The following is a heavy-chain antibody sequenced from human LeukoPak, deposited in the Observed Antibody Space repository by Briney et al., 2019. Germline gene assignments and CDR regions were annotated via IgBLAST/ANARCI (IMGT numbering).Heavy chain of an antibody. CDR3: ARGISSGWYYYYYGMDV. CDR1: GYTFTSYD. J-gene: IGHJ6*02. CDR2: MNPNSGNT. Sequence: GASVKVSCKASGYTFTSYDINWVRQATGQVLEWMGWMNPNSGNTGYAQKFQGRVTMTRSTSISTAYMELSSLRSEDTAVYYCARGISSGWYYYYYGMDVWGQGTTVTVSS. V-gene: IGHV1-8*01. D-gene: IGHD6-19*01.